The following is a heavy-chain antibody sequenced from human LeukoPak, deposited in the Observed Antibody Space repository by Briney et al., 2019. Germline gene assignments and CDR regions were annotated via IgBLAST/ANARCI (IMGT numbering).Heavy chain of an antibody. CDR2: ISYDGSNK. Sequence: GGSLRLSCAASGFTFSSYGMHWVRQAPGKGLKWVAVISYDGSNKYYADSVKGRFTISRDNSKNTLYLQMDSLRAEDTAVYYCAKDSDGDSVSYFDYWGQGTLVTVSS. CDR3: AKDSDGDSVSYFDY. CDR1: GFTFSSYG. J-gene: IGHJ4*02. V-gene: IGHV3-30*18. D-gene: IGHD4-17*01.